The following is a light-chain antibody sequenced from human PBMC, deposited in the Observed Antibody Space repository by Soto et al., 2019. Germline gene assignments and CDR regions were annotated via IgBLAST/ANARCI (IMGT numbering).Light chain of an antibody. Sequence: ESVLTQSPGTLSLSPGERAALSCRASQSVSSSYLAWYQQKSGQAPRLLIYAASHRATGIPDRFSGSGAGTYVTLTISTLEPEDFAVYFCQLYGSSPPRYTFGQGTKLEIK. J-gene: IGKJ2*01. V-gene: IGKV3-20*01. CDR1: QSVSSSY. CDR3: QLYGSSPPRYT. CDR2: AAS.